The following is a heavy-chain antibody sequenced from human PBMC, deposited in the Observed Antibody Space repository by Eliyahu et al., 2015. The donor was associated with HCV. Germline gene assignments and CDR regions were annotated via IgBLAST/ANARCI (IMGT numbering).Heavy chain of an antibody. CDR1: GFTFTTSA. D-gene: IGHD6-13*01. Sequence: QTQLVQSGPDVKKPGTAVKVSCRASGFTFTTSAVQWVRQARGQRLEWIGWIVPGRRITDYAQNFQERVTITSDMSTSTTYMELSSLRPEDTAVYYCATDVAAAGTVHLDVWGQGTTVTVSS. CDR2: IVPGRRIT. V-gene: IGHV1-58*01. J-gene: IGHJ6*02. CDR3: ATDVAAAGTVHLDV.